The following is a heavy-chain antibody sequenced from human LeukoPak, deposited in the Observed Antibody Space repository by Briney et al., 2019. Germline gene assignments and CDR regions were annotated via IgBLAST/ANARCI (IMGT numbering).Heavy chain of an antibody. J-gene: IGHJ5*02. CDR1: RFTFSNSW. CDR3: ATVGSTSRAPKS. D-gene: IGHD2-2*01. V-gene: IGHV3-7*01. Sequence: AGSLRLSCAASRFTFSNSWMSWVRQAPGKGLEWVASIKPDGSEKYYVDSVKGRFAISRDNAKNSLYPQMNSLIADDTAIYYCATVGSTSRAPKSWGQGTLVTVSS. CDR2: IKPDGSEK.